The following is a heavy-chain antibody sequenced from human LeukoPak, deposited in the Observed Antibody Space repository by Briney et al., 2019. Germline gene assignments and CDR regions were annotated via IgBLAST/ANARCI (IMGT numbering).Heavy chain of an antibody. CDR2: ISGSGSTT. D-gene: IGHD6-19*01. Sequence: GGSLRLSYAASGFTFSSYAMNWVRQAPGKGLEWVPAISGSGSTTYYADSVKGRFTISRDNSKNTLYLQMNSLRAEDTAVYYCAKDPTYLRSGWQDWYFDLWGRGTLVTVSS. J-gene: IGHJ2*01. CDR3: AKDPTYLRSGWQDWYFDL. V-gene: IGHV3-23*01. CDR1: GFTFSSYA.